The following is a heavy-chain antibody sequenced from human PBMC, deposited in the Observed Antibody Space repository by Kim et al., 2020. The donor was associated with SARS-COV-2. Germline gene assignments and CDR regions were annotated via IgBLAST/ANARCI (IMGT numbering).Heavy chain of an antibody. CDR2: INHSGST. CDR1: GGSFSGYY. V-gene: IGHV4-34*01. J-gene: IGHJ4*02. Sequence: SETLSLTCAVYGGSFSGYYWSWIRQPPGKGLEWIGEINHSGSTNYNPSLKSRVTISVDTSKNQFSLKLSSVTAADTAVYYCAREGAVAGRFYFDYWGQGTLVTVSS. D-gene: IGHD6-19*01. CDR3: AREGAVAGRFYFDY.